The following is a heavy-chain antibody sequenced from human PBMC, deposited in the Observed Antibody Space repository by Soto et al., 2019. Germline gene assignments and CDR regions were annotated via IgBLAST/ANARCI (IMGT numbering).Heavy chain of an antibody. CDR1: GFTFSSHW. CDR3: ARGGSGTFLLDY. V-gene: IGHV3-74*01. J-gene: IGHJ4*02. Sequence: EVQLVESGGGLVQPGGSLRLSCAASGFTFSSHWLHWVRQAPGKGLVWVSRINSDGSTTNYVDSVKGQFTISRDNAKNTVYLQVNSLRAEDTAVYYCARGGSGTFLLDYWGQGTLVTVSS. CDR2: INSDGSTT. D-gene: IGHD3-10*01.